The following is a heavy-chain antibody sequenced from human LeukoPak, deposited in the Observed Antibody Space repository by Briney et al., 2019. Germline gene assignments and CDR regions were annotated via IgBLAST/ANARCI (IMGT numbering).Heavy chain of an antibody. J-gene: IGHJ3*02. CDR3: ARDGELGSPADAFDI. CDR2: IKQDGSEA. Sequence: GGSLRLSCAASGFTFRSYWMTWVRQYPGKGLEWVANIKQDGSEAYYADSVKGRFTISRDNAKRSLYLQMNSLRAEDTAVYYCARDGELGSPADAFDIWGQGTMVTVSS. D-gene: IGHD1-26*01. V-gene: IGHV3-7*01. CDR1: GFTFRSYW.